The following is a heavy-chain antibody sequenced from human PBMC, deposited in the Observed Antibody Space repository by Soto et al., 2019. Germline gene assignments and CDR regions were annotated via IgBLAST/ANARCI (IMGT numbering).Heavy chain of an antibody. V-gene: IGHV3-30-3*01. CDR3: ARKGYFEY. CDR1: VFTFSSYA. CDR2: ISYDGSNK. J-gene: IGHJ4*02. Sequence: PVGSLRLSCASSVFTFSSYAMHCVRQAPGKWLEWVAVISYDGSNKYYADSVKGRFTISRDNSKNTLYLQMNSLRAEDTAVYYCARKGYFEYWGQGTLVIVSS.